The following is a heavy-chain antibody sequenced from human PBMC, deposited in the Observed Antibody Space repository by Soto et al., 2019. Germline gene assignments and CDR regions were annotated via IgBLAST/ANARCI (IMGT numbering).Heavy chain of an antibody. CDR1: GYSFTSYW. D-gene: IGHD6-13*01. J-gene: IGHJ4*02. Sequence: GEAMKISCKGSGYSFTSYWIGWVRQMPGKGLEWMGIIYPGDYDTRESPSFQGQVTISDDKSIRTSYLQWSSLKASDTAMYYCAGHDPAGIAAAGDYWGQGTLVTVSS. CDR2: IYPGDYDT. V-gene: IGHV5-51*01. CDR3: AGHDPAGIAAAGDY.